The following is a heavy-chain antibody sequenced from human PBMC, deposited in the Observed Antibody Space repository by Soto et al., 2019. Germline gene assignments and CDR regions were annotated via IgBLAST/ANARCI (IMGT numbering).Heavy chain of an antibody. Sequence: SETLSLTCTVSGGSISSSSYYWGWIRQPPGKGLEWIGSIYYSGSTYYNPSLKSRVTISVDTSKNQFSLKLSSVTAADTSVYYCASPYDILTGYYRWDWYFDLWGRGTLIT. CDR3: ASPYDILTGYYRWDWYFDL. D-gene: IGHD3-9*01. J-gene: IGHJ2*01. CDR2: IYYSGST. CDR1: GGSISSSSYY. V-gene: IGHV4-39*01.